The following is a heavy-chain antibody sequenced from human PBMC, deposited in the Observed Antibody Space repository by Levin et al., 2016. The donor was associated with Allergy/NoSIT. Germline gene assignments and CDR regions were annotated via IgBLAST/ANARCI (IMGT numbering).Heavy chain of an antibody. V-gene: IGHV1-2*02. CDR3: SRSIIAPGSSPDKAFDY. CDR2: INPKTGVT. CDR1: TYTFTGYY. D-gene: IGHD6-25*01. Sequence: ASVKVSCKAPTYTFTGYYIHWLRQAPGQGLEWMAWINPKTGVTKYAQQFQGRVTLTRDTSVSTAYMDLHSLRSDDTAVYYCSRSIIAPGSSPDKAFDYWGQGTLVTVSS. J-gene: IGHJ4*02.